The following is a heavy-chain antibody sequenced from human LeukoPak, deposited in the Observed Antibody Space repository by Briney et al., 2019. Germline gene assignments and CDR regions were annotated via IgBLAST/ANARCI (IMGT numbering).Heavy chain of an antibody. V-gene: IGHV3-48*01. CDR3: ARSENLVVPAVFDY. D-gene: IGHD2-2*01. Sequence: VGSLRLSCAASGFTFSGYSMNWVRQAPGKGLKWVSYISSSSSTIYYADSVKGRFTISRDNAKNSLYLQMNSLRAEDTAVYYCARSENLVVPAVFDYWGQGTLVTVSS. CDR1: GFTFSGYS. J-gene: IGHJ4*02. CDR2: ISSSSSTI.